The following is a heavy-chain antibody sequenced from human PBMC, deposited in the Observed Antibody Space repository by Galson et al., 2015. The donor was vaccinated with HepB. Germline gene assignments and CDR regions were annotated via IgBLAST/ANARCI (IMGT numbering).Heavy chain of an antibody. V-gene: IGHV3-23*01. D-gene: IGHD1-26*01. CDR1: GFMFTNFA. Sequence: LRLSCAASGFMFTNFAMAWVRQAPGKGLEWVSSITFRGESTYYADSVKGRFTISRDKSTNTLFLQVNSLRAEDTAVYFCAKAWDMSVTVPRRPYYFDNWGQGTLVTVSS. J-gene: IGHJ4*02. CDR3: AKAWDMSVTVPRRPYYFDN. CDR2: ITFRGEST.